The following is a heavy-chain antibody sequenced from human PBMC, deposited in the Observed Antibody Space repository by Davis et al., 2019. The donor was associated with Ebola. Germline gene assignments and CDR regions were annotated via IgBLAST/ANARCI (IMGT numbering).Heavy chain of an antibody. J-gene: IGHJ6*02. D-gene: IGHD6-19*01. Sequence: MPSETLSLTCTVSGGSISSSSYYWGWIRQPPGKGLEWIGSIYYSGSTYYNPSLKSRVTISVDTSKNQFSLKLSSVTAADTAVYYCARGRQQWLVRRAYGMDVWGQGTTVTVSS. CDR1: GGSISSSSYY. CDR2: IYYSGST. V-gene: IGHV4-39*01. CDR3: ARGRQQWLVRRAYGMDV.